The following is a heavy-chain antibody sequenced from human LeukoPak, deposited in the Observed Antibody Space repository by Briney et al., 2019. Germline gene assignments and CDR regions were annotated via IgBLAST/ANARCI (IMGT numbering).Heavy chain of an antibody. CDR1: GFTFSSYG. V-gene: IGHV3-33*01. CDR3: ARGFSSLATFFDY. CDR2: IWYDGSNK. D-gene: IGHD2-2*01. J-gene: IGHJ4*02. Sequence: GRSLRLSCAASGFTFSSYGMHWVRQAPGKGLEWVAVIWYDGSNKYYADSVKGRFTISRDNSKNTPYLQMNSLRAEDTAVYYCARGFSSLATFFDYWGQGTLVTVSS.